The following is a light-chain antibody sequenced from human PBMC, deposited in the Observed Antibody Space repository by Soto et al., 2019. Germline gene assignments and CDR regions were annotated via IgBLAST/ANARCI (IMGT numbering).Light chain of an antibody. CDR1: SSDVGGYNY. CDR2: EVS. V-gene: IGLV2-14*01. J-gene: IGLJ2*01. CDR3: TSYTSSSALVV. Sequence: QSVLTQPASVSGSPGQSITISCTGTSSDVGGYNYVSWYQQHPGKAPKLMIYEVSNRPSGVSNRFSGSKSGNTASLTISGLQAEDEAEYYCTSYTSSSALVVFGGG.